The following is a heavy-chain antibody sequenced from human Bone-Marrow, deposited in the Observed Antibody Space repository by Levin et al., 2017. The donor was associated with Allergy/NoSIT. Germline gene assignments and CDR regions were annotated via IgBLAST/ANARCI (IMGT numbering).Heavy chain of an antibody. V-gene: IGHV5-51*01. CDR3: ARPSGSSGYWADHGFDY. CDR1: GYSFTSYW. CDR2: IYPGDSDT. D-gene: IGHD3-22*01. Sequence: PGGSLRLSCKGSGYSFTSYWIGWVRQMPGKGLEWMGIIYPGDSDTRYSPSFQGQVTISADKSISTAYLQWSSLKASDTAMYYCARPSGSSGYWADHGFDYWGQGTLVTVSS. J-gene: IGHJ4*02.